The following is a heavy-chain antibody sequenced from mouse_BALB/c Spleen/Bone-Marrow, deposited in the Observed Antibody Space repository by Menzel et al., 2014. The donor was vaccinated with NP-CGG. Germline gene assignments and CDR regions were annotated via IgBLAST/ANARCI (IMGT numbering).Heavy chain of an antibody. CDR3: AMITTGAWFAY. J-gene: IGHJ3*01. V-gene: IGHV14-3*02. Sequence: EVQLVESGAELVKPGASVKLSCTASGFNIKDTYLHWVKQRPEQGLDWIGRIDPAIFTKYDPKFQGKATITADTSSNTAYLHLSSLTSEDTAVYYCAMITTGAWFAYWGQGTLVTVSA. CDR1: GFNIKDTY. D-gene: IGHD2-4*01. CDR2: IDPAIFT.